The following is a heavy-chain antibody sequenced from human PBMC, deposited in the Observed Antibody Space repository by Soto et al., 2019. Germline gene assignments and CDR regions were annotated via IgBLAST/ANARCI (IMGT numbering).Heavy chain of an antibody. CDR1: GFTFRDYT. V-gene: IGHV3-23*05. CDR2: ILSDYST. D-gene: IGHD2-8*01. CDR3: ARRTNGYFGY. J-gene: IGHJ4*02. Sequence: EVQLLESGGGLAQPGGSLTLSCAASGFTFRDYTMTWVRQAPGQVLECISDILSDYSTFYAGSVRGRFTISRDNSKNTIYLEMNSLRAEDTAVYYCARRTNGYFGYWGQGALVTVSS.